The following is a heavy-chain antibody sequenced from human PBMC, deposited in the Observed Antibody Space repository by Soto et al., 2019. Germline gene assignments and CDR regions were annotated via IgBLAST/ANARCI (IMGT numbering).Heavy chain of an antibody. CDR1: GFTFSDYY. J-gene: IGHJ5*02. D-gene: IGHD2-2*01. CDR3: ARVMVVVPAAINLNWFDP. Sequence: GGSLRLSCAASGFTFSDYYMSWIRQAPGKGLEWVSYISSSGSTIYYADSVKGRFTISRDNAKNSLYLQMNSLRAEDTAVYYCARVMVVVPAAINLNWFDPWGQGTLVTVSS. CDR2: ISSSGSTI. V-gene: IGHV3-11*01.